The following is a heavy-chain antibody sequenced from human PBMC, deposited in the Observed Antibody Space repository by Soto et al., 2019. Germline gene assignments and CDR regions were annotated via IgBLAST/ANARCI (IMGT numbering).Heavy chain of an antibody. D-gene: IGHD3-16*02. Sequence: GGSLRLSCAASGFTFSNAWMSWVRQAPGKGLEWVGRIKSKTDGGTTDYAAPVKGRFTISRDDSKNTLYLQMNSLKTEDTAVYYCTTDDGYYDYIWGSYRSSYWGQGTLVTVSS. CDR2: IKSKTDGGTT. J-gene: IGHJ4*02. CDR1: GFTFSNAW. V-gene: IGHV3-15*01. CDR3: TTDDGYYDYIWGSYRSSY.